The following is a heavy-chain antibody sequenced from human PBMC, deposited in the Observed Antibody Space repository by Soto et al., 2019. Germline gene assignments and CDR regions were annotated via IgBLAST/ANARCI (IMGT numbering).Heavy chain of an antibody. J-gene: IGHJ4*02. Sequence: ASVKVSCKASGYTFTSYGISWVRQAPGQGLEWMGWISAYNGNTNYAQKLQGRVTMTTDTSTSTAYMELRSLRSDDTAVYYCARVAGIAAAGDYFDYWGQGTLVTVPQ. CDR3: ARVAGIAAAGDYFDY. D-gene: IGHD6-13*01. V-gene: IGHV1-18*01. CDR2: ISAYNGNT. CDR1: GYTFTSYG.